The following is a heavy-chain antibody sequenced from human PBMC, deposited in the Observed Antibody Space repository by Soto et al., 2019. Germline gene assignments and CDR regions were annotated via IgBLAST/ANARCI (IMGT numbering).Heavy chain of an antibody. D-gene: IGHD2-2*01. CDR3: ARDFPIVVVPAAEGPVYYFAY. CDR1: GYTFTSYG. V-gene: IGHV1-18*01. J-gene: IGHJ4*02. CDR2: ISAYNGNT. Sequence: GASVKVSCKASGYTFTSYGISWVRQAPGKGLEWMGWISAYNGNTNYAQKLQGRVTMTTDTSTSTAYMELRSLRSDDTAVYYCARDFPIVVVPAAEGPVYYFAYWGQGTLVTVSS.